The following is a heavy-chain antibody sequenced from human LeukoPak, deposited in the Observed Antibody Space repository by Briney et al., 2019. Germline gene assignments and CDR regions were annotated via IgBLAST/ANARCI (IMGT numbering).Heavy chain of an antibody. J-gene: IGHJ4*02. V-gene: IGHV1-18*01. CDR1: GYTFTSYG. Sequence: ASVKVSCKASGYTFTSYGISWVRQAPGQGLEWMGWISAYNGNTNYAQKLQGRVTMTTDTSTSTAYMELRSLRSDDTAVYYCARGDPRRRLPLTYYFDYWGQGTLVTVSS. CDR3: ARGDPRRRLPLTYYFDY. CDR2: ISAYNGNT. D-gene: IGHD5-24*01.